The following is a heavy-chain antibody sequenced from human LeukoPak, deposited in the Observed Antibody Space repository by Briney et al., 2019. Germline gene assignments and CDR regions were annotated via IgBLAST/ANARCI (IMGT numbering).Heavy chain of an antibody. CDR1: GFTFSNYW. V-gene: IGHV3-74*01. Sequence: PGGSLRLSCIASGFTFSNYWMHWVRQAPGKGLVWVSRINSDGSSTSYADSVKGRFTISTDNAKNTLYLQMNSLRAEDTAVYYCAREVGSGNSDRYFDYWGQGTLVNVSS. CDR2: INSDGSST. J-gene: IGHJ4*02. D-gene: IGHD3-10*01. CDR3: AREVGSGNSDRYFDY.